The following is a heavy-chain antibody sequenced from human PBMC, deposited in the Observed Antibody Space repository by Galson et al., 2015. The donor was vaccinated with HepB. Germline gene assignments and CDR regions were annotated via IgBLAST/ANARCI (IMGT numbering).Heavy chain of an antibody. CDR2: INAGNGNT. Sequence: SVKVSCKASGYTFTSYAMHWVRQAPGQRLEWMGWINAGNGNTKYSQKFQGRVTITRDTSASTAYMELSSLRSEDTAVYYCARTIVVVPAATGVGYYYYGMDVWGQGTTVTVSS. V-gene: IGHV1-3*01. J-gene: IGHJ6*02. D-gene: IGHD2-2*01. CDR1: GYTFTSYA. CDR3: ARTIVVVPAATGVGYYYYGMDV.